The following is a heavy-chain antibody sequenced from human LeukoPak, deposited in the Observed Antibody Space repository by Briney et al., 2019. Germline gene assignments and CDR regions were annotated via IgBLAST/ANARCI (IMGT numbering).Heavy chain of an antibody. D-gene: IGHD6-13*01. CDR2: IYYTGSS. Sequence: PSETLSLTCTVSGGSVSDYYWSWIRQSPGKGLEWIGYIYYTGSSSYNPSLRSRVTISADTSKNQFSLKLSSVTAADTAVYYCARDSSEQLAGLDWGQGTLVTVSS. V-gene: IGHV4-59*02. CDR1: GGSVSDYY. CDR3: ARDSSEQLAGLD. J-gene: IGHJ4*01.